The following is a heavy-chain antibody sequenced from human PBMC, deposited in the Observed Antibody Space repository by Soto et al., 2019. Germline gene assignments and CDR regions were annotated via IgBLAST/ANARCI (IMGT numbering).Heavy chain of an antibody. D-gene: IGHD2-2*01. CDR3: ERQDIVVVPAAMGGGYYYYYGMDV. V-gene: IGHV5-51*01. CDR2: IYPGDSDT. CDR1: GYSFTSHW. Sequence: GESLKISCKGSGYSFTSHWIGWVRQMPGKGLEWMGIIYPGDSDTRYSPSFQGQVTISADKSISTAYLQWSSLKASDTAMYYCERQDIVVVPAAMGGGYYYYYGMDVWGQGTTVTVSS. J-gene: IGHJ6*02.